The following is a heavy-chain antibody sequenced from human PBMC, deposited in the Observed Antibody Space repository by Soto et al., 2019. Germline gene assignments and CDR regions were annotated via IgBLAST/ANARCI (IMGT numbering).Heavy chain of an antibody. J-gene: IGHJ6*03. CDR1: GGSISGHY. Sequence: QVQLQESGPGLVKPSETLSLSCSVSGGSISGHYWSWVRQTPRKGREWIGYMYYSGSTNYNPSIKSRVTLAVDTSKNHFYLRLNSVTAADTAVYYWERGPYYDLIWNYYYMDVWGKWTTGTVSS. D-gene: IGHD3-16*01. V-gene: IGHV4-59*08. CDR2: MYYSGST. CDR3: ERGPYYDLIWNYYYMDV.